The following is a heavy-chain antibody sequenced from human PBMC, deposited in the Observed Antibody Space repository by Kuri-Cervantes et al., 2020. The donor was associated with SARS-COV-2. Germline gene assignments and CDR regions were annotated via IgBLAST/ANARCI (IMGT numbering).Heavy chain of an antibody. Sequence: GGSLRLSCAASGFTFSSYSMNWVRQAPGKGLEWVSYISSSSSTIYYADSVKGRFTISRDNAKNSLYLQMNSLRAEDTAVYYCASLRPNYNWNYEEGPRYYYMDVWGKGTTVTVSS. CDR2: ISSSSSTI. J-gene: IGHJ6*03. CDR1: GFTFSSYS. CDR3: ASLRPNYNWNYEEGPRYYYMDV. V-gene: IGHV3-48*01. D-gene: IGHD1-7*01.